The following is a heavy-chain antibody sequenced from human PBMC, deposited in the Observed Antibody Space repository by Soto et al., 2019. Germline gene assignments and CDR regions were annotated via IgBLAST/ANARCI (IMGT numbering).Heavy chain of an antibody. D-gene: IGHD6-13*01. CDR1: GCTLSAYW. V-gene: IGHV3-7*05. CDR2: INRDGSKK. J-gene: IGHJ3*02. Sequence: EVQLAESGGDLVQPGGSLRLSCAASGCTLSAYWMTWVRQAPGKGLEWVANINRDGSKKSYLDSVRGRFTISRDNVGNSLYLQMDSLRADDTALYYCARDVSPGSSSLYLDAFDIWGQGTMVTVSS. CDR3: ARDVSPGSSSLYLDAFDI.